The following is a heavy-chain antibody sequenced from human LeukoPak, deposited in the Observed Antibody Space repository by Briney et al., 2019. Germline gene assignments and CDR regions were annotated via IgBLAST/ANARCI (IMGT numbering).Heavy chain of an antibody. CDR2: IYYSGST. CDR3: ARLIGNYYDSSGYSYGA. Sequence: PSETLSPTCTVSGGSISSSSYYWGWIRQPPGKGLEWIGSIYYSGSTYYNPSLKSRVTISVDTSKNQFSLKLSSVTAADTAVYYCARLIGNYYDSSGYSYGAWGQGTLVTVSS. V-gene: IGHV4-39*01. J-gene: IGHJ4*02. D-gene: IGHD3-22*01. CDR1: GGSISSSSYY.